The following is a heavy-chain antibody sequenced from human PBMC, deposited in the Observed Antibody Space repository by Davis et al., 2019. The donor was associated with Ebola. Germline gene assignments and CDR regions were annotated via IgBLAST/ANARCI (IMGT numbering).Heavy chain of an antibody. CDR1: GGTFSSYA. D-gene: IGHD5-18*01. V-gene: IGHV1-69*04. J-gene: IGHJ4*02. Sequence: SVKVSCKASGGTFSSYAISWVRQAPGQGLEWMGRIIPILGIANYAQKFQGRVTITADKSTSTAYMELSSLRSEDTAVYYCARDLGTAMAPGWGQGTLVTVSS. CDR3: ARDLGTAMAPG. CDR2: IIPILGIA.